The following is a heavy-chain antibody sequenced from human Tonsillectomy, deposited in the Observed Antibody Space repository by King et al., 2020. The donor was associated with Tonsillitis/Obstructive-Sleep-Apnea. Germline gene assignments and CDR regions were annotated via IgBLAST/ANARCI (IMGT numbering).Heavy chain of an antibody. CDR3: ASVRWTYCINGLSYAFAI. J-gene: IGHJ3*02. CDR2: ISYDGSNK. V-gene: IGHV3-30*04. CDR1: GFTFSNYA. Sequence: VQLVESGGGVVQPGRSLRLSCAASGFTFSNYAMHWVRQAPGKGLEWVAVISYDGSNKYYADSVKGRFTISRDNSKNTLYLQMNSLRAEDTAVYYCASVRWTYCINGLSYAFAIWGQGTMVTVSS. D-gene: IGHD2-8*01.